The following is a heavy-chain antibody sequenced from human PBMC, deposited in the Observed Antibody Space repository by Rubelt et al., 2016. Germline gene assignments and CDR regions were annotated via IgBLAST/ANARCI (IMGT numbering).Heavy chain of an antibody. D-gene: IGHD6-19*01. J-gene: IGHJ4*02. Sequence: EVQVVESGGGLVQPGGSLRLSCAASGFTFSTYWMNWVRQAPGKGLVWVSRIHPDGSSTSYADSVKGRFTISRDNSKNTLYMQVNSLRPEDTAVYYCAKDGPGITVAGYFDFWGQGILVTVSS. CDR3: AKDGPGITVAGYFDF. CDR2: IHPDGSST. V-gene: IGHV3-74*01. CDR1: GFTFSTYW.